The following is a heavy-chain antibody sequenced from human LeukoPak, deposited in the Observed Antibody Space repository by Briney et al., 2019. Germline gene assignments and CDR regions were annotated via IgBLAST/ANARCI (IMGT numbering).Heavy chain of an antibody. CDR2: IYSGGGT. Sequence: GGSLRLSCAVSEISITTTLSWVRQAPGKGLEWVALIYSGGGTSYGDSVKGRFTISKDNSQNSLYLQMDSLTAEDTAMYYCATVGVSVPGRRAAFEFWGQGTLAIVSS. CDR3: ATVGVSVPGRRAAFEF. V-gene: IGHV3-53*01. CDR1: EISITTT. J-gene: IGHJ4*02. D-gene: IGHD3-10*02.